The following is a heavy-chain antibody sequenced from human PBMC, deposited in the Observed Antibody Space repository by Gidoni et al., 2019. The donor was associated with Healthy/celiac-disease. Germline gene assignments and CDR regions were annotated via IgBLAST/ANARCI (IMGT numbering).Heavy chain of an antibody. CDR1: GGSISSYY. V-gene: IGHV4-4*07. CDR3: ARDKTPPVFGLYGMDV. J-gene: IGHJ6*02. CDR2: IYTSGST. Sequence: QVQLQESGPGLVKPSETLSLPCTVSGGSISSYYWSWIRQPAGKGLEWIGRIYTSGSTNYNPSLKSRVTMSVDTSKNQFSLKLSSVTAADTAVYYCARDKTPPVFGLYGMDVWGQGTTVTVSS. D-gene: IGHD3-10*02.